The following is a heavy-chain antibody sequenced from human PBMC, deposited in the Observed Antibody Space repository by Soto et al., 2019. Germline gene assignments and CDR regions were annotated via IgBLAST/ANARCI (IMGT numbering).Heavy chain of an antibody. Sequence: QITLNESGPTQVKPRQTLTLTCTLSGFSLTTSGVGVGWIRQSPGKAPEWLALIYWDDDKRYSPSLKSRLTITKDTSKNQVVLTMSDLVPADTATYYCAHRVLRTVFGLVTTSASYFDFWGQGTPVAVSS. J-gene: IGHJ4*02. D-gene: IGHD3-3*01. CDR2: IYWDDDK. V-gene: IGHV2-5*02. CDR3: AHRVLRTVFGLVTTSASYFDF. CDR1: GFSLTTSGVG.